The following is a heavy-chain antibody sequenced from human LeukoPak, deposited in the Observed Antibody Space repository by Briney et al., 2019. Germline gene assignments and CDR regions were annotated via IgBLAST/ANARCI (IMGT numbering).Heavy chain of an antibody. D-gene: IGHD3-3*01. CDR2: FSDSGDST. V-gene: IGHV3-23*01. CDR3: AKSNDMSALGWLSPDY. Sequence: GGSLRLSCAASGFTSSSYVLTWVRQAPGKGLEWVSTFSDSGDSTYYADSVKGRFTISRDKSKNIPYLQMSRLRADDTAIYYCAKSNDMSALGWLSPDYWGQGTLVSVSA. CDR1: GFTSSSYV. J-gene: IGHJ4*02.